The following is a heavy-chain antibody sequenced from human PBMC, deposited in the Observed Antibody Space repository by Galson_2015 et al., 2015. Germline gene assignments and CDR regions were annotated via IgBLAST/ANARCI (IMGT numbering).Heavy chain of an antibody. CDR2: ISYDGSNK. J-gene: IGHJ1*01. CDR3: ARDTGIAVAGPRPLYFQH. CDR1: GFTFSSYG. Sequence: SLRLSCAASGFTFSSYGMHWVRQAPGKGLEWVAVISYDGSNKYYADSVKGRFTISRDNSKNTLYLQMNSLRAEDTAVYYCARDTGIAVAGPRPLYFQHWGQGTLVTVSS. V-gene: IGHV3-30*03. D-gene: IGHD6-19*01.